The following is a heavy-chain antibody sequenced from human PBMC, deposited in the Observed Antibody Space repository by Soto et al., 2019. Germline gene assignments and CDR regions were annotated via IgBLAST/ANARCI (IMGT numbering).Heavy chain of an antibody. CDR3: ARAIHDSDILTDLCY. J-gene: IGHJ4*02. D-gene: IGHD3-9*01. CDR1: GGTFSTYA. Sequence: QVQLVQSGAEVKKPGSSVKVSCKASGGTFSTYAISWVRQAPGQGLEWMGGIIPIFNTANYPQRFQGRVTITADEPTSTDYMDLSSLRSEDTAVYYCARAIHDSDILTDLCYWGQGTLDTVSS. CDR2: IIPIFNTA. V-gene: IGHV1-69*01.